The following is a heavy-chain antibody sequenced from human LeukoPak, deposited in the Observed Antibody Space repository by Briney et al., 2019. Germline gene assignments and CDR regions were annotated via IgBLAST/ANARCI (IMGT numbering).Heavy chain of an antibody. J-gene: IGHJ4*02. Sequence: SETLSLTCTVSGDSVTSGNYYWSWIRQSPGRGLEWIAYIYYSGSTDYNPSLRSRVTMSVDTSKNQFSLKLSSVTAADTAVYYCASLYYDSSGAADYWGQGTLVTVSS. V-gene: IGHV4-61*01. D-gene: IGHD3-22*01. CDR3: ASLYYDSSGAADY. CDR1: GDSVTSGNYY. CDR2: IYYSGST.